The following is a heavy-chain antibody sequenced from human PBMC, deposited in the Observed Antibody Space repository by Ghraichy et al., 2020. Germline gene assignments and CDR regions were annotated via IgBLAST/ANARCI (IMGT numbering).Heavy chain of an antibody. V-gene: IGHV3-53*01. CDR3: ARSRYYRDLFDY. CDR1: GFTVSSNY. J-gene: IGHJ4*02. CDR2: IYSGGST. D-gene: IGHD1-14*01. Sequence: GGSLRLSCAASGFTVSSNYMSWVRQAPGKGLEWVSVIYSGGSTYYADSVKGRFTISRDNSKNTLYLQMNSLRAEDTAVYYCARSRYYRDLFDYWGQGTLVTVSS.